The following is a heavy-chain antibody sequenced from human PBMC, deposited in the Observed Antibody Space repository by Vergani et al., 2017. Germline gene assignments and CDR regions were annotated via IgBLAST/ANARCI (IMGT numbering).Heavy chain of an antibody. CDR3: ARDATKPGDRAGKNYYYCYSMDV. D-gene: IGHD5-24*01. CDR1: GYTFTGYY. CDR2: INPNSGGK. Sequence: QVQLVQSGAEVKKPGASVKVSCKASGYTFTGYYMHWVRQDPGQGLEWMGWINPNSGGKNYAQKFQGRVTMTSDTSISTAYMELSRLRSDDTAVYYCARDATKPGDRAGKNYYYCYSMDVWGQGTTVTVSS. V-gene: IGHV1-2*02. J-gene: IGHJ6*02.